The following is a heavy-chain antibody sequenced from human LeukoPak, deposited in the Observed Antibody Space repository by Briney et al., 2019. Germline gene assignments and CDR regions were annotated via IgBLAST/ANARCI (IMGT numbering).Heavy chain of an antibody. CDR3: ASTNYYGSSGLSNWFDP. CDR1: GFTFSNYE. Sequence: GGSLRLSCAASGFTFSNYEMNWVRQAPGKGLEWVSYISSSGSIYYADSVKGRFTISRDNAKNSLYLQMNSLRAEDTAIYYCASTNYYGSSGLSNWFDPWGQGTLVTVSS. CDR2: ISSSGSI. D-gene: IGHD3-22*01. V-gene: IGHV3-48*03. J-gene: IGHJ5*02.